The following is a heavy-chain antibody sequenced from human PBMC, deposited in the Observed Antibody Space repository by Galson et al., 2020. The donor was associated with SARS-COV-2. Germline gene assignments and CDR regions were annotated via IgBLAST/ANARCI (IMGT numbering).Heavy chain of an antibody. CDR1: GFTFGDYA. Sequence: GESLKIYCTASGFTFGDYAMSWFRQAPGKGLEWVGFIRSKAYGGTTEYAASVKGRFTISRDDSKSIAYLQMNSLKTEDTAVYYCTRDRYYDSSGYYFDAFDIWGQGTMVTGSS. J-gene: IGHJ3*02. CDR3: TRDRYYDSSGYYFDAFDI. CDR2: IRSKAYGGTT. D-gene: IGHD3-22*01. V-gene: IGHV3-49*03.